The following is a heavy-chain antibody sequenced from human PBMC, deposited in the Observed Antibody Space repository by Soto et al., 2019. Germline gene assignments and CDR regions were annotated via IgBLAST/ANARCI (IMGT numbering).Heavy chain of an antibody. J-gene: IGHJ4*02. Sequence: GGSLRLSCAASGFTFSSYWMHWVRQAPGKGLVWVSRINSDGSSTSYADSVKGRFTISRDNAKNTLYLQMNSLRAEDTAVYYCARYYYDSSGYYYLDYWGQGTLVTVSS. CDR3: ARYYYDSSGYYYLDY. D-gene: IGHD3-22*01. CDR2: INSDGSST. V-gene: IGHV3-74*01. CDR1: GFTFSSYW.